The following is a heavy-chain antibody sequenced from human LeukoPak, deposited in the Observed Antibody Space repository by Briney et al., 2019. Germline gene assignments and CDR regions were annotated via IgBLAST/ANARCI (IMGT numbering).Heavy chain of an antibody. CDR3: AAYSSSWSRDAFDI. CDR2: IYHSGST. J-gene: IGHJ3*02. D-gene: IGHD6-13*01. Sequence: PSGTLSLTFAVSGGSISSSNWWSWVRQPPGKGLEWIGEIYHSGSTNYNPSLKSRVTISVDKSKNQFSLKLSSVTAADTAVYYCAAYSSSWSRDAFDIWGQGTMITVSS. V-gene: IGHV4-4*02. CDR1: GGSISSSNW.